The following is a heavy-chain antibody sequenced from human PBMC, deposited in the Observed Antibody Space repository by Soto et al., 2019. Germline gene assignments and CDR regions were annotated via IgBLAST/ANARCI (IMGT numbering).Heavy chain of an antibody. V-gene: IGHV1-2*02. CDR2: INPNCGGT. Sequence: QVQLVQSGAEVKKPGASVKVSCTASGYTFTGYYMHWVRQAPGQGHEWMGWINPNCGGTNYAQKFQGGVTMTRDTSISTAYMELGRLRSDDTAVYFCPREDGPGSYGMDVWGQGTTVTVSS. CDR1: GYTFTGYY. J-gene: IGHJ6*02. CDR3: PREDGPGSYGMDV.